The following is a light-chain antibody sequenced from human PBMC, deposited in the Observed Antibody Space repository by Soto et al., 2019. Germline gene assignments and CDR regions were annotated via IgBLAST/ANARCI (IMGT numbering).Light chain of an antibody. J-gene: IGLJ1*01. Sequence: QSALTQPASLSGSPGQSITISCTGTSSDIGAYDYVSWFQQHPGKAPKLMISEVNIRPSGVFNRFSGSKSGNTAYLTISGLQVEDEAEYFCLSFTTTSTHVFGTGTKLTVL. CDR1: SSDIGAYDY. CDR2: EVN. V-gene: IGLV2-14*01. CDR3: LSFTTTSTHV.